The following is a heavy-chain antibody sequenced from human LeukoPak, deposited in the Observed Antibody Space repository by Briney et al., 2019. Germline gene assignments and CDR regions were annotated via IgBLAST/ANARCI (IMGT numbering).Heavy chain of an antibody. CDR2: INPDGSTT. J-gene: IGHJ5*02. D-gene: IGHD5-18*01. CDR3: ARLGDTAMVVNWFDP. CDR1: GFSISTYW. V-gene: IGHV3-74*01. Sequence: PGGSLRLSCAASGFSISTYWIHWVRQAPGKGLVWVSRINPDGSTTYYADSVKGRITISRDNAKNTLYLQMNSLRAEDTAVYYCARLGDTAMVVNWFDPWGQGTLVTVSS.